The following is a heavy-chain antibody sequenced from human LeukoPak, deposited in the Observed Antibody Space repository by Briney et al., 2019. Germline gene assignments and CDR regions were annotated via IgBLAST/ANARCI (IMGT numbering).Heavy chain of an antibody. V-gene: IGHV3-7*01. D-gene: IGHD4-17*01. J-gene: IGHJ3*02. Sequence: PGGSLRLSCAASGFTFSSYWMSWVRQAPGKGLEWVANIKQDGSEKYYVDSVKGRFTISRDNAKNSLYLQMNSLRAEDTAVYYCARDRLRATTRGDAFDIWGQGTMVTVSS. CDR1: GFTFSSYW. CDR2: IKQDGSEK. CDR3: ARDRLRATTRGDAFDI.